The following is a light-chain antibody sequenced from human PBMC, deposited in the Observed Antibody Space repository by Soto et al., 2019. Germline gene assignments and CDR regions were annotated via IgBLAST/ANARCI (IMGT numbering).Light chain of an antibody. J-gene: IGKJ1*01. CDR1: QTISSW. V-gene: IGKV1-5*03. CDR2: KAS. CDR3: QHYNSYSEA. Sequence: DIQMTQSPSTLSGSVGDRVTITCRASQTISSWLAWYQQKPGKAPKLLIYKASTLKSGVPSSFSGIGSGTEVTLTISSLQPDDFATYYCQHYNSYSEAFGQGTKVELK.